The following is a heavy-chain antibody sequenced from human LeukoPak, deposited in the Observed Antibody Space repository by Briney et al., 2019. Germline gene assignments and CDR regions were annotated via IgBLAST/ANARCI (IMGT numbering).Heavy chain of an antibody. Sequence: GGSLRLSCEDSGFTFRSYEMNWVRQAPEKGLEWVSSITSSGNYIYYADSMKGRFTISRDNAKNSLYLQMNSLRAEDTAVYYCARDRPTLTGYYPFDYWGQGTLVTVSS. D-gene: IGHD3-9*01. V-gene: IGHV3-21*01. CDR2: ITSSGNYI. CDR1: GFTFRSYE. J-gene: IGHJ4*02. CDR3: ARDRPTLTGYYPFDY.